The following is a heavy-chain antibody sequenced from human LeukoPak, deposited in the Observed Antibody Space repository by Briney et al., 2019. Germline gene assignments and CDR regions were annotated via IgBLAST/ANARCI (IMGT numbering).Heavy chain of an antibody. CDR3: ASTAVLNSGSYFYFDY. J-gene: IGHJ4*02. Sequence: SETLSLTCTVSDGSITNYDWSWIRQPPGKGLEWIGYIYYSGSTNYNPSLKSRVTISVDTSKNQFSLKLSSVTAADTAVYYCASTAVLNSGSYFYFDYWGQGTLVTVSS. D-gene: IGHD1-26*01. CDR2: IYYSGST. V-gene: IGHV4-59*08. CDR1: DGSITNYD.